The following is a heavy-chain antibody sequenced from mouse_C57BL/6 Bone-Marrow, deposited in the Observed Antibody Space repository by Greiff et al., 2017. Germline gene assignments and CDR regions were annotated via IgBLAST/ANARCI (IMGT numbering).Heavy chain of an antibody. Sequence: VQLKESGPGLVKPSQSLSLTCYVTGYSITSGYYWNWMRQFPGNNLEWRGYVSYDGSTNYNPSFKNRISLTLDTSKKQLFQKWNAVSTEDAATYYGAGGDAEDFDYWGQGTTLTVSA. CDR2: VSYDGST. CDR3: AGGDAEDFDY. J-gene: IGHJ2*01. CDR1: GYSITSGYY. V-gene: IGHV3-6*01.